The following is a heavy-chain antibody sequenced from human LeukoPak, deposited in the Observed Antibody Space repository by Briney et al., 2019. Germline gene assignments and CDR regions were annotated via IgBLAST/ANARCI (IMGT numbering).Heavy chain of an antibody. J-gene: IGHJ5*02. CDR3: ARGGYYGSGNDFRFDP. Sequence: NSSETLSLTCAVSGGSISTYYWSWIRQPPGKGLEWIGYIYYSGSTNYKPSLKSRVTISVDTSKNQFSLKLSSVTAADTAVYYCARGGYYGSGNDFRFDPWGQGTLVTVSS. V-gene: IGHV4-59*01. CDR2: IYYSGST. CDR1: GGSISTYY. D-gene: IGHD3-10*01.